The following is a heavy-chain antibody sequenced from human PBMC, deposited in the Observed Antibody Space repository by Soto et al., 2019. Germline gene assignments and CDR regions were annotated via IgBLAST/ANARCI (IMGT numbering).Heavy chain of an antibody. CDR1: GGSISSYY. J-gene: IGHJ6*03. CDR2: IYYSGST. V-gene: IGHV4-59*01. Sequence: QVQLQESGPGLVKPSETLSLTCTVSGGSISSYYWSWIRQPPGKGLEWIGYIYYSGSTNYNPSLTSRVTISVDTSKNQFSLKLSSVTAADTAVYYCARAHDYYYYYMDVWGKGTTVTVSS. CDR3: ARAHDYYYYYMDV.